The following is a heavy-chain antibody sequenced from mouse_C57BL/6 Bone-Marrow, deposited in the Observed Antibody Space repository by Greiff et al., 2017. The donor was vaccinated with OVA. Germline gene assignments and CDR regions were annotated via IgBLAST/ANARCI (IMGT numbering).Heavy chain of an antibody. D-gene: IGHD2-1*01. V-gene: IGHV1-61*01. J-gene: IGHJ1*03. CDR3: ASPYGNYWYVDV. Sequence: VKLQQPGAELVRPGSSVKLSCKASGYTFTSYWMAWVKQRPGQGLEWIGNIYPSDSETHYNQKFKEKATLTVDKSSSTAYMQLSSLTSEDSAVYYCASPYGNYWYVDVWGTGTTVTVSS. CDR1: GYTFTSYW. CDR2: IYPSDSET.